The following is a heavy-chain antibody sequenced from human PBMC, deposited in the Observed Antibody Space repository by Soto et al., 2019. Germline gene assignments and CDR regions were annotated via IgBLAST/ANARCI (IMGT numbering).Heavy chain of an antibody. V-gene: IGHV4-59*01. CDR2: IFHSGNA. D-gene: IGHD2-15*01. CDR3: ARAHAPTLPFDS. J-gene: IGHJ4*01. CDR1: GGSIRNVY. Sequence: ETLSLTCTVSGGSIRNVYWSWIRQAPGKGLEWIGFIFHSGNAKYNPSLKSRVTISVDTSKNQFSLSLDSETAADTAVYFCARAHAPTLPFDSWGQGTLVTVSS.